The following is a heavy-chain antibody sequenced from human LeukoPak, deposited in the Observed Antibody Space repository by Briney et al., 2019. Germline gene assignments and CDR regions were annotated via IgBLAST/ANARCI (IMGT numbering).Heavy chain of an antibody. J-gene: IGHJ4*02. D-gene: IGHD3-3*01. V-gene: IGHV1-69*01. CDR1: GGTFSSYA. CDR2: IIPIFGTA. Sequence: ASVKVSCKASGGTFSSYAISWVRQAPGQGLEWMGGIIPIFGTANYAQKFQGRVTITADESTSTAYMELSSLRSEDTAVYYCARAPTFLITIFGVVYSYYFDYWGEGTLVTVSS. CDR3: ARAPTFLITIFGVVYSYYFDY.